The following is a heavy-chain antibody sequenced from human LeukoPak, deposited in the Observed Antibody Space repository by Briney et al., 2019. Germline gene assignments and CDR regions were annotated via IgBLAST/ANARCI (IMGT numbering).Heavy chain of an antibody. D-gene: IGHD2-15*01. V-gene: IGHV3-21*01. CDR2: TSSSSSYI. J-gene: IGHJ4*02. CDR3: ARAFSGYCSGGSCYDGYYFDY. Sequence: GGSLRLSCAASGFTFSSYSMNWVRQAPGKGLEWVSSTSSSSSYIYYADSVKGRFTISRDNAKNSLYLQMNSLRAEDTAVYYCARAFSGYCSGGSCYDGYYFDYWGQGTLVTVSS. CDR1: GFTFSSYS.